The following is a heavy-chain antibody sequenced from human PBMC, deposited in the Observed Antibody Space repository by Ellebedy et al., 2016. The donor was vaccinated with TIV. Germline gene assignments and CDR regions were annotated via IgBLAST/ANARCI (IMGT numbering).Heavy chain of an antibody. D-gene: IGHD6-19*01. CDR3: ARHPSVAGPGDV. CDR1: GFTFSSYG. Sequence: GGSLRLSCAASGFTFSSYGMHWVRQAPGKGLEWVAVISYDGSNKYYADSVKGRFTISRDNSKNTLYLQMNSLRTEDKAVYYCARHPSVAGPGDVWGQGTTVTVSS. J-gene: IGHJ6*02. V-gene: IGHV3-30*03. CDR2: ISYDGSNK.